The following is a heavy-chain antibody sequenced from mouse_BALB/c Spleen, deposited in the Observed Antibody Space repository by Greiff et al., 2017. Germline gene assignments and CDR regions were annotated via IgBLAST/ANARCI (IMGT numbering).Heavy chain of an antibody. D-gene: IGHD1-1*01. Sequence: DVKLVESGGGLVKPGGSLKLSCAASGFTFSSYAMSWVRQSPEKRLEWVAEISSGGSYTYYPDTVTGRFTISRDNAKNTLYLEMSSLRSEDTAMYYCARDYYGSSAMDYWGQGTSVTVSS. CDR1: GFTFSSYA. J-gene: IGHJ4*01. CDR3: ARDYYGSSAMDY. CDR2: ISSGGSYT. V-gene: IGHV5-9-4*01.